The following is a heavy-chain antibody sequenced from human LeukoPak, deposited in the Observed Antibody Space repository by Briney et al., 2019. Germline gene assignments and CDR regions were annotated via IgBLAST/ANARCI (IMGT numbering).Heavy chain of an antibody. D-gene: IGHD1-26*01. V-gene: IGHV3-9*01. J-gene: IGHJ3*02. CDR1: GFTFDDYA. CDR3: AKATKWELLRAFDI. Sequence: GRSLRLSCAASGFTFDDYAMHWVRQAPGKGLEWVSGISWNSGSIGYADSVKGRFTISRDNVKNSLYLQMNSLRAEDTALYYCAKATKWELLRAFDIWGQGTMVTVSS. CDR2: ISWNSGSI.